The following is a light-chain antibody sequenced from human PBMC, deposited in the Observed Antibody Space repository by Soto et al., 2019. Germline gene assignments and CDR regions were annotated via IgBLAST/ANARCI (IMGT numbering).Light chain of an antibody. Sequence: DIQMTQSPSTPSASVGDRITITCRASQSIIRWLAWYQQKPGKAPKLLMYRASTLESGVPSRFSGSRSGTEFTLTISSLQPDDFATYHCQQYATFPRTFGQGTKVDIK. CDR2: RAS. J-gene: IGKJ1*01. CDR3: QQYATFPRT. V-gene: IGKV1-5*03. CDR1: QSIIRW.